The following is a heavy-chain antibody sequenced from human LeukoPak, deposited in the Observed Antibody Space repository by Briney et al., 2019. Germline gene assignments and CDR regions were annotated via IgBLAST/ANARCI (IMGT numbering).Heavy chain of an antibody. CDR1: GYTFSSYA. CDR3: AKDKYSPVRSMSEAAYYFDF. D-gene: IGHD6-13*01. V-gene: IGHV3-23*01. J-gene: IGHJ4*02. CDR2: ISGSGSST. Sequence: GGSLRLSCAASGYTFSSYAMSWGRQAPGEGLRWVSRISGSGSSTYYTDFVRGRVTLSTDNSKNTLYLQMTSLRDEDTAVYLCAKDKYSPVRSMSEAAYYFDFWGPGTLVTVSS.